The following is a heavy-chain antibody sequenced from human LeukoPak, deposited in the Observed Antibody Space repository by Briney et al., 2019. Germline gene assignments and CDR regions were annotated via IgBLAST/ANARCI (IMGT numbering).Heavy chain of an antibody. CDR1: GFTFSSYS. CDR3: ATRREDAFDI. J-gene: IGHJ3*02. Sequence: GGSLRPSCAASGFTFSSYSMNWVRQAPGKGLEWVSYISSSSSTIYYADSVKGRFTISRDNAKNSLYLQMNSLRAEDTAVYYCATRREDAFDIWGQGTMVTVSS. D-gene: IGHD1-26*01. CDR2: ISSSSSTI. V-gene: IGHV3-48*01.